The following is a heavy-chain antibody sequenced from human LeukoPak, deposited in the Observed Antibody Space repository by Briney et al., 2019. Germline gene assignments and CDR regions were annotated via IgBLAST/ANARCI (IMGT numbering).Heavy chain of an antibody. CDR3: ARCGSSGYYLARDDDAFDI. CDR2: FYPPDSES. D-gene: IGHD3-22*01. CDR1: GYGFTSNW. V-gene: IGHV5-51*01. Sequence: GESLKISCKASGYGFTSNWIGWVRQMPGKGLEWMGIFYPPDSESRYSPSFQGQVSFSADKSITTAYLQWSSLKASDTAMYFCARCGSSGYYLARDDDAFDIWGQGTMVTVSS. J-gene: IGHJ3*02.